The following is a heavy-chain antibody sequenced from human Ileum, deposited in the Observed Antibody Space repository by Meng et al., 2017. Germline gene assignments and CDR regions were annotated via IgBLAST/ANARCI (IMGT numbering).Heavy chain of an antibody. CDR3: ARGGDCLDY. D-gene: IGHD2-21*01. CDR2: IIPIFGTA. J-gene: IGHJ4*02. V-gene: IGHV1-69*05. Sequence: SVKVSCKAAGGTFCSYAISWVRQAPGQGLEWMGGIIPIFGTANYAQKFRDRVTITTHESTSTAYMELSSLRSEDTAVYYCARGGDCLDYWGQGTLVTVSS. CDR1: GGTFCSYA.